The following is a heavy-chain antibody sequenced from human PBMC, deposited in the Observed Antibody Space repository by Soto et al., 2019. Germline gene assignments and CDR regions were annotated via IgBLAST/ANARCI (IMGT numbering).Heavy chain of an antibody. CDR2: IVPLLGTA. V-gene: IGHV1-69*01. CDR3: ARDRGFTNRDFGV. Sequence: QVQLVQSGAEVKKPGSSVKVSCKASGDIFSSYPFSWVRQAPGQGLEWMGGIVPLLGTADYAQKFQDKVTVTADDFTSTVYLGVNRLGTDDTAVSFCARDRGFTNRDFGVWGRGTL. J-gene: IGHJ1*01. D-gene: IGHD2-8*01. CDR1: GDIFSSYP.